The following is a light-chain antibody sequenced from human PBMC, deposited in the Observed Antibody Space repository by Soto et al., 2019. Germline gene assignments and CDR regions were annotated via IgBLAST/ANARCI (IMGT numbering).Light chain of an antibody. CDR2: GAS. Sequence: EIVMTQSPATLSVSPGERATLSCRASQSVSINLAWYQQKPGQAPRLLIYGASTRATGIPARFSGSGSGSDFTLTISRLQAEDFAIYSCQHYIDWPLSFGQGTKVEI. CDR3: QHYIDWPLS. J-gene: IGKJ1*01. V-gene: IGKV3-15*01. CDR1: QSVSIN.